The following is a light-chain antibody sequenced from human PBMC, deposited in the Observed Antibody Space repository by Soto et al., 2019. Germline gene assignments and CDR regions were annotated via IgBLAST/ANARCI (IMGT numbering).Light chain of an antibody. CDR2: EVS. CDR1: SXDVGGYNY. Sequence: QSVLTQPGSVSGSPGQSITISCTGTSXDVGGYNYVSWYQQHPGKAPRVMIYEVSNRPSGVSNRFSGSKSGNTASLTISGLQAEDEADYYCSSYTRSSTLNYVFGTGTKVIIL. J-gene: IGLJ1*01. V-gene: IGLV2-14*01. CDR3: SSYTRSSTLNYV.